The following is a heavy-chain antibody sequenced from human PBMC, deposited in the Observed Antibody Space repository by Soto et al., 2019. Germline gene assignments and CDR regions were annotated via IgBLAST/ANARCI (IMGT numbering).Heavy chain of an antibody. D-gene: IGHD2-8*01. Sequence: GGSLRLSCAASGFTFSDYYMSWIRQAPGKGLEWVSYISSSGSTIYYADSVKGRFTISRDNAKNSLYLQMNSLRAEDTAVYYCARGPDIVLMVYAYGMDVWGQGTTVTVSS. CDR2: ISSSGSTI. J-gene: IGHJ6*02. CDR3: ARGPDIVLMVYAYGMDV. V-gene: IGHV3-11*04. CDR1: GFTFSDYY.